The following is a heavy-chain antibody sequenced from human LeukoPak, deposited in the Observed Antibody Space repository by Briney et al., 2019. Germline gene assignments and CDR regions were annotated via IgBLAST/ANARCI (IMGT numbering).Heavy chain of an antibody. J-gene: IGHJ6*02. CDR1: GYTLTELS. CDR3: ATDPGEIVPAAKGPRGDYCYGMDV. D-gene: IGHD2-2*01. CDR2: FDPEDGET. V-gene: IGHV1-24*01. Sequence: ASVKVSCKVSGYTLTELSMHWVRQAPGKGLEWMGGFDPEDGETIYAQKFLGRVTMTEDTSTDTAYMELNSLRSDDTAVYYCATDPGEIVPAAKGPRGDYCYGMDVWGQGTTVTVSS.